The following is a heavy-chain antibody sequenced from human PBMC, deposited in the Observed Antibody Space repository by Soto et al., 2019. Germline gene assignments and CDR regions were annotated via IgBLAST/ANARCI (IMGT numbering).Heavy chain of an antibody. CDR1: GASISTYY. J-gene: IGHJ6*02. CDR3: ARVRYYYGMDV. CDR2: IYYSGST. V-gene: IGHV4-30-4*01. Sequence: PSETLSLTCTVSGASISTYYWSWIRQPPGKGLEWIGYIYYSGSTYYNPSLKSRVTISVDTSKNQFSLKLSSVTAADTAVYYCARVRYYYGMDVWGQGTTVTVSS.